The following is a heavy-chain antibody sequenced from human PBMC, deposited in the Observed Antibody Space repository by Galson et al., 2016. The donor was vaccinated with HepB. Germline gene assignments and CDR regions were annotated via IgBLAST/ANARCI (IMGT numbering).Heavy chain of an antibody. V-gene: IGHV3-23*01. J-gene: IGHJ4*02. Sequence: SLRLSCAASGFTVSSNYMIWVRQAPGKGLEWVSSITNIGGNTYYADSVKGRFTISRDNSKNTLYLQMSSLRAEDTALYYCAKVDCGGDCKRFDYWGQGTLVTVSS. D-gene: IGHD2-21*02. CDR1: GFTVSSNY. CDR3: AKVDCGGDCKRFDY. CDR2: ITNIGGNT.